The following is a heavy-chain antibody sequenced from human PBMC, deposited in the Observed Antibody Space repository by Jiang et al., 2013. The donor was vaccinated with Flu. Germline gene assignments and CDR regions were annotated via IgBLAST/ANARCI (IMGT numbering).Heavy chain of an antibody. CDR3: ARPTVNDYGDFDY. D-gene: IGHD4-17*01. CDR1: GFTFSSYN. V-gene: IGHV3-21*01. Sequence: LSCAASGFTFSSYNMHWVRQAPGKGLEWVSCISGSSNSYIYYADSVKGRFTISRDNAQNSLYLQMHSLRAEDTAVYYCARPTVNDYGDFDYWGRGTLVTVSS. J-gene: IGHJ4*02. CDR2: ISGSSNSYI.